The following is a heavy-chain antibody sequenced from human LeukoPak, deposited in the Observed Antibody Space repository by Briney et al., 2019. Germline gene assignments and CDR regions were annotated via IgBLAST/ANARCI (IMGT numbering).Heavy chain of an antibody. J-gene: IGHJ4*02. CDR3: AKDGYYYDSSGYFDY. Sequence: GGSLRLSCAASGFTFDDYGMSWVRQAPGKGLEWVSGINWNGGSTGYADSVKGRFTISRDNAKNSLYLQMNSLRAEDTAVYYCAKDGYYYDSSGYFDYWGQGTLVTVSS. CDR1: GFTFDDYG. CDR2: INWNGGST. D-gene: IGHD3-22*01. V-gene: IGHV3-20*04.